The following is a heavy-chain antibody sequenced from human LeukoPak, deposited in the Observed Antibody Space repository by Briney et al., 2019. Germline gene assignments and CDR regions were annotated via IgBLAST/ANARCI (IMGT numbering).Heavy chain of an antibody. CDR3: ARGDSVWNYDILTGYYWAYYYYGMDV. V-gene: IGHV1-18*01. D-gene: IGHD3-9*01. J-gene: IGHJ6*02. Sequence: ASVKVSCKASGYTFTSYGISWVRQAPGQGLEWMGWFSAYNGNTNYAQKLQGRVTMTTDTSTSTAYMELRSLRSDDTAVYYCARGDSVWNYDILTGYYWAYYYYGMDVWGQGTTVTVSS. CDR2: FSAYNGNT. CDR1: GYTFTSYG.